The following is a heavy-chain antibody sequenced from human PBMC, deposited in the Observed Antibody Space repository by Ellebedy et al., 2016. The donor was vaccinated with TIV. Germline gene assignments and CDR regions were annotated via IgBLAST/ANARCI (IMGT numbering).Heavy chain of an antibody. D-gene: IGHD1-1*01. CDR1: GFTFSSYG. Sequence: SLKISCAASGFTFSSYGMHWVRQAPGKGLEWVSGISWNSGSIDYADSVKGRFTISRDNAKNSLYLQMNSLRAEDTAVYYCAKDLFPSSTGPFDYWGQGTLVTVSS. CDR3: AKDLFPSSTGPFDY. CDR2: ISWNSGSI. J-gene: IGHJ4*02. V-gene: IGHV3-9*01.